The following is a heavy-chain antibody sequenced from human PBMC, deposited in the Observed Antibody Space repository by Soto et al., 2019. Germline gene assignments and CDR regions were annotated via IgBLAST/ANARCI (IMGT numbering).Heavy chain of an antibody. D-gene: IGHD3-3*01. CDR3: AKNPVLRFLEWLSPFAPNWFDP. CDR2: ISGSGGST. CDR1: GFTFSSYA. V-gene: IGHV3-23*01. J-gene: IGHJ5*02. Sequence: GESLKISCAASGFTFSSYAMSWVRQAPGKGLEWVSAISGSGGSTYYADSVKGRFTISRDNSKNTLYLQMNSLRAEDTAVYYCAKNPVLRFLEWLSPFAPNWFDPWGQGTLVTVSS.